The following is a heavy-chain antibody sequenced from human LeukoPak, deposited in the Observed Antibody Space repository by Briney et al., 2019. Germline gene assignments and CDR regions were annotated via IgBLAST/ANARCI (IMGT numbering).Heavy chain of an antibody. D-gene: IGHD2-8*01. CDR3: ARARSVLMVYAIGEFDY. Sequence: SVKVSCKASGGTFSSYAISWVRQAPGQGLEWMGGIIPIFGAANYAQKFQGRVTITTDESTSTACMELSSLRSEDTAVYYCARARSVLMVYAIGEFDYWGQGTLVTVSS. J-gene: IGHJ4*02. V-gene: IGHV1-69*05. CDR2: IIPIFGAA. CDR1: GGTFSSYA.